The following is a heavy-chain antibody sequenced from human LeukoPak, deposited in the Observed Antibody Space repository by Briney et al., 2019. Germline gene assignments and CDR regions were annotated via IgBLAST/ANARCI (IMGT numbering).Heavy chain of an antibody. D-gene: IGHD1-14*01. CDR3: ARSANPGYYNGMDV. CDR2: IDPSDSYS. Sequence: PGKSLNISCKGSGYSLTTYWITWVRQMPGKDMERMGRIDPSDSYSNYSPSIQGHVTISADKSISTAYLQWSSLKASDTAMYYCARSANPGYYNGMDVWGQGTTVTVSS. V-gene: IGHV5-10-1*01. J-gene: IGHJ6*02. CDR1: GYSLTTYW.